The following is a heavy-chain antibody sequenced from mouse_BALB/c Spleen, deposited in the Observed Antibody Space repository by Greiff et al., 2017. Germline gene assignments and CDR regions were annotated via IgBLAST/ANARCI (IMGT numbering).Heavy chain of an antibody. CDR1: GFTFSSFG. Sequence: EVQVVESGGGLVQPGGSRKLSCAASGFTFSSFGMHWVRQAPEKGLEWVAYISSGSSTIYYADTVKGRFTISRDNPKNTLFLQMTSLRSEDTAMYYCASYYGNLYAMDYWGQGTSVTVSS. CDR2: ISSGSSTI. J-gene: IGHJ4*01. D-gene: IGHD2-1*01. V-gene: IGHV5-17*02. CDR3: ASYYGNLYAMDY.